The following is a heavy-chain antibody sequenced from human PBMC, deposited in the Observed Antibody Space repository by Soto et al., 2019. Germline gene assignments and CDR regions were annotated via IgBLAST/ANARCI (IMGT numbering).Heavy chain of an antibody. CDR2: INPTDGST. Sequence: QVQLVQSGAEVKKPGASVKVSCTASGYTFTDYYIHWVRQAPGQGLEWMGIINPTDGSTSYPQKFQDRVTLTRDTSTGSVYLELSSLTSEDKAIYYCARDPRGTASRFDYWGQGTLVTVSS. CDR3: ARDPRGTASRFDY. J-gene: IGHJ4*02. D-gene: IGHD3-16*01. V-gene: IGHV1-46*01. CDR1: GYTFTDYY.